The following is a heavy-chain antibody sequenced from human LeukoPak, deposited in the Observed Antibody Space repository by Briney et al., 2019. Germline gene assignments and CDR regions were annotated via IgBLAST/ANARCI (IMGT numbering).Heavy chain of an antibody. CDR2: INPSGGST. Sequence: SVKVSCQASGYTFTRYYMHWVRQAPGQGLEGMGIINPSGGSTSYAQKFQGRVTMTRDTSPSTVYIELSSLRSEDTAVYYCARVALIAVADYFDYWGQGTLVTVSS. D-gene: IGHD6-19*01. J-gene: IGHJ4*02. CDR3: ARVALIAVADYFDY. CDR1: GYTFTRYY. V-gene: IGHV1-46*01.